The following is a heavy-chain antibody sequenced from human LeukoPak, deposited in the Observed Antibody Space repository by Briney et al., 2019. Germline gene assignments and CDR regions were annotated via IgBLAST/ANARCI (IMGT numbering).Heavy chain of an antibody. CDR2: VHNGGDTT. V-gene: IGHV3-23*01. D-gene: IGHD2/OR15-2a*01. J-gene: IGHJ6*02. Sequence: GGSLRLSCVASGFAFGNHAMSWVRQAPGKGLEWVSVVHNGGDTTYYADSVKGRFTISRDNAKNTLYLHMNSLRAEDTAVYYCAKGALTYYYYGMDVWGRGTTVTVSS. CDR3: AKGALTYYYYGMDV. CDR1: GFAFGNHA.